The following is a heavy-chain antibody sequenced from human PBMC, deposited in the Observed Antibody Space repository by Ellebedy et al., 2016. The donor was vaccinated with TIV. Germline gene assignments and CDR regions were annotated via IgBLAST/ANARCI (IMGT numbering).Heavy chain of an antibody. D-gene: IGHD1-26*01. CDR1: GFSININY. CDR3: ARVDLGLAFHY. Sequence: GGSLRLSCVVSGFSININYMSWVRQAPGKGLEWVSIIYSAGNTYYADSAKGRFTISRDTSKNALYLQMNSLRGEDTAVYYCARVDLGLAFHYWGRGALVTVSS. V-gene: IGHV3-53*01. CDR2: IYSAGNT. J-gene: IGHJ4*02.